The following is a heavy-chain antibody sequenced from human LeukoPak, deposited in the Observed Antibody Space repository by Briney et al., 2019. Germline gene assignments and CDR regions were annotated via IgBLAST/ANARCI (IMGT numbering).Heavy chain of an antibody. CDR3: ARSRARITMIVVVSFTHDAFDI. CDR1: GGSFSGYY. CDR2: INHSGST. Sequence: SETLSLTCAVYGGSFSGYYWSWIRQPPGKGLEWIGEINHSGSTNYNPSLKSRVTISVDTSKNQFSLKLSSVTAADTAVYYCARSRARITMIVVVSFTHDAFDIWGQGTMVTVSS. V-gene: IGHV4-34*01. J-gene: IGHJ3*02. D-gene: IGHD3-22*01.